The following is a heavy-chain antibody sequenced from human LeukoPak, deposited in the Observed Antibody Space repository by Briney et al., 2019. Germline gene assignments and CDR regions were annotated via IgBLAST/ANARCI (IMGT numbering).Heavy chain of an antibody. CDR2: INPNSGGT. J-gene: IGHJ4*02. Sequence: GASVKVSCKASGYTFTGYYMHWVRQAPGQGLEWMGWINPNSGGTNYAQKFQGRVTMTRDTSISTAYMELSRLRSDDTAVYYCARVTYRDLSRFDYWGQGTLVTVSS. CDR3: ARVTYRDLSRFDY. V-gene: IGHV1-2*02. D-gene: IGHD4-17*01. CDR1: GYTFTGYY.